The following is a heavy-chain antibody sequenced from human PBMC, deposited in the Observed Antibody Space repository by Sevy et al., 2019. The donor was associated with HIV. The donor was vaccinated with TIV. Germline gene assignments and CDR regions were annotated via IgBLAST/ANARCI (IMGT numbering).Heavy chain of an antibody. J-gene: IGHJ4*02. CDR2: ISYDGSNK. CDR1: GFTFSSYG. V-gene: IGHV3-30*03. CDR3: ARDRREHSGYGY. Sequence: GGSLRLSCAASGFTFSSYGMHWVRQAPGKGLEWVAVISYDGSNKYYADSVKGRFTISRDNSKNTLYLQMNSLRAEDTAVYYCARDRREHSGYGYWGQGTLVTVS. D-gene: IGHD5-12*01.